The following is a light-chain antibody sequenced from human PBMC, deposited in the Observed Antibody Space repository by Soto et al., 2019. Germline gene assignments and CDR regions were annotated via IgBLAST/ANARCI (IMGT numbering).Light chain of an antibody. J-gene: IGLJ2*01. Sequence: QSALTQPASVSGSPGQSITISCTGTSTDVGGYNLVSWYQQHPGKAPKLMIYNVSDRPSGVSNRFSGSKSGNTASLTISGVQAEDEADYYCSSYTSSSTLFGGGTKLTVL. CDR3: SSYTSSSTL. CDR1: STDVGGYNL. CDR2: NVS. V-gene: IGLV2-14*01.